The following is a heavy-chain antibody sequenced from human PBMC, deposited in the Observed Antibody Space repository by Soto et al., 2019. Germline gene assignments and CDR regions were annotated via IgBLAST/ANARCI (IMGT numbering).Heavy chain of an antibody. J-gene: IGHJ6*03. CDR1: GFTFSSYA. V-gene: IGHV3-23*01. CDR3: AKDGVAVSMIRGRDYYMDV. D-gene: IGHD3-10*01. CDR2: IRGSGDDNT. Sequence: EVQLLESGGGLVQPGGSLRLSCAASGFTFSSYAINWVRQAPGKGLEWVAAIRGSGDDNTYYAESVKGRFTISRDNSKNTLYLQMNSLRAEDTAVYYCAKDGVAVSMIRGRDYYMDVWGKGTTVTVSS.